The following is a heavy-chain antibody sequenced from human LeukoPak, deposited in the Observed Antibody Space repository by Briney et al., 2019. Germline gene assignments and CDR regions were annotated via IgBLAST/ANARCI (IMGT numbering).Heavy chain of an antibody. D-gene: IGHD6-13*01. CDR2: ISSSSSYI. V-gene: IGHV3-21*01. Sequence: GGSLRLSCAASGFTVSSNYMNWVRQAPGKGLEWVSSISSSSSYIYYADSVKGRFTISRDNAKNSLYLQMNSLRAEDTAVYYCARAGIDEYYFDYWGQGTLVTVSS. J-gene: IGHJ4*02. CDR3: ARAGIDEYYFDY. CDR1: GFTVSSNY.